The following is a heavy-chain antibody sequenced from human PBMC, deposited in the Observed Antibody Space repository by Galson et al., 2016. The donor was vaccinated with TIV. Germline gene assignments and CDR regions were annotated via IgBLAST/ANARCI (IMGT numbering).Heavy chain of an antibody. Sequence: SLRLSCAASGFTFSNYAMHWVRQAPGQGLEWVAIISDDGDNKYYADSLEGRFTISRDNTKNTAYLQMNSLRSEDTAMYYCARSLRYYDFWSGYSWGQGTLVTVSS. D-gene: IGHD3-3*01. CDR2: ISDDGDNK. CDR3: ARSLRYYDFWSGYS. CDR1: GFTFSNYA. J-gene: IGHJ5*02. V-gene: IGHV3-30-3*01.